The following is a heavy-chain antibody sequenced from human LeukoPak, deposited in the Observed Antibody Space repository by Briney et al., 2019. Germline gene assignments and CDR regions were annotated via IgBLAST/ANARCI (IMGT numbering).Heavy chain of an antibody. Sequence: SVKVSCKASGGTFISYAISWVRQAPGQGLEWMGGIIPIFGTANYAQKFQGRVTITADESTSTAYMELSSLRSEDTAVYYCARMTYDFWSGYYPLWGQGTLVTVSS. V-gene: IGHV1-69*13. J-gene: IGHJ4*02. D-gene: IGHD3-3*01. CDR3: ARMTYDFWSGYYPL. CDR2: IIPIFGTA. CDR1: GGTFISYA.